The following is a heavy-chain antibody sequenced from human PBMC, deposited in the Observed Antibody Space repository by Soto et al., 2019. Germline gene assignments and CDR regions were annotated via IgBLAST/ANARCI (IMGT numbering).Heavy chain of an antibody. J-gene: IGHJ4*02. D-gene: IGHD3-10*01. CDR1: GFTVSNNY. CDR2: IYSGGYT. CDR3: GAPPGGGGY. Sequence: EVQLVESGGGLIQPGGSLRLSCAVSGFTVSNNYMSWVRQAPGKGLEGVSVIYSGGYTAYGDSVKGRFTISRDNSKNTLYLQMKTLGPADPAVYYWGAPPGGGGYWGQGTLVTVSS. V-gene: IGHV3-53*01.